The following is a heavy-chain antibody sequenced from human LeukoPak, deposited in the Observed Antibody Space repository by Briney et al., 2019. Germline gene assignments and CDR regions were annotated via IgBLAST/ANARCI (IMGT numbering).Heavy chain of an antibody. CDR3: ASRRDYSNLYYFDY. Sequence: PGGSLRLSCAASGFTVSSNYMSWVRQAPGKGLEWVSVIYSGGSTYYADSVKGRFTISRDNSKNTLYLQMNSLRAEDTAVYYCASRRDYSNLYYFDYWGQGTLVTVSS. J-gene: IGHJ4*02. CDR2: IYSGGST. D-gene: IGHD4-11*01. CDR1: GFTVSSNY. V-gene: IGHV3-53*01.